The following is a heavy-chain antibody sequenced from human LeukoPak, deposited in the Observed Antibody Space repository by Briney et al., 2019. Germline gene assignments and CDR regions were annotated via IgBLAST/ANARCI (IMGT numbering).Heavy chain of an antibody. CDR3: ARVPTTYYYDSSGPSVSAFDI. CDR1: GFTFSSYA. CDR2: ISESGGST. V-gene: IGHV3-23*01. J-gene: IGHJ3*02. D-gene: IGHD3-22*01. Sequence: GGSLRLSCAASGFTFSSYAMSWVRQAPGKGLEWVSAISESGGSTYYADSVKGRCTISRDNSKNTLYLQMNSLRAEDTAVYYCARVPTTYYYDSSGPSVSAFDIWGQGTMVTVSS.